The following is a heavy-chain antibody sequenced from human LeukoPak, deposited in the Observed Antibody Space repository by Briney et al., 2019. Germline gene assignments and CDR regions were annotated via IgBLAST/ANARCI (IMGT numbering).Heavy chain of an antibody. D-gene: IGHD4-17*01. J-gene: IGHJ5*02. Sequence: PSETLSLTCTVSGGSVSSGGYYWSWIRQPAGKGLEYLGRISSTGSTNYNPSLRSRVTISLDTSKNHFSLKLSSVTAADTAVYYCARGSVGDQGWFDPWGQGTLVTVSS. V-gene: IGHV4-61*10. CDR3: ARGSVGDQGWFDP. CDR2: ISSTGST. CDR1: GGSVSSGGYY.